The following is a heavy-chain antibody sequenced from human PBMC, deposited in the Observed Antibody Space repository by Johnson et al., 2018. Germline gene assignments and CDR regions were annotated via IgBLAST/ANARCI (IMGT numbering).Heavy chain of an antibody. D-gene: IGHD2-15*01. CDR2: IFHSGTT. CDR1: GGSISSSNW. CDR3: AGDCSGGSCSSDGWDG. J-gene: IGHJ3*01. Sequence: QVQLQESGPGLVKPSGTLSLTCAVSGGSISSSNWWSWVRQPPGKGLEWIGEIFHSGTTNYNPSFRSRVSMSVDQSKNQFSLQLTSVTAADTAAYYCAGDCSGGSCSSDGWDGGGQGTKVTVSS. V-gene: IGHV4-4*02.